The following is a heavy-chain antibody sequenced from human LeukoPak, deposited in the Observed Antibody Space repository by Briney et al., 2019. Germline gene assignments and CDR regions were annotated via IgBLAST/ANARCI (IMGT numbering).Heavy chain of an antibody. D-gene: IGHD1-7*01. V-gene: IGHV4-59*01. Sequence: SETLSLTCTVSGGSISSYYWSWIRQPPGEGLEWIGYIYYSGSTNYNPSLKSRVTISVDTSKNQFSLKLSSVTAADTAVYYCARDKGNYDGFDPWGQGTLVTVSS. CDR3: ARDKGNYDGFDP. CDR1: GGSISSYY. CDR2: IYYSGST. J-gene: IGHJ5*02.